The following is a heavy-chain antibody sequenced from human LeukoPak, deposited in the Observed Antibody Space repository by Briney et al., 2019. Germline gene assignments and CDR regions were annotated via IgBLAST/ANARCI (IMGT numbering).Heavy chain of an antibody. V-gene: IGHV3-53*01. CDR2: IYSGGST. D-gene: IGHD1-7*01. J-gene: IGHJ4*02. CDR1: GFIVSSNY. Sequence: GGSLRLSCAASGFIVSSNYMSWVRQAPGKGLEWVSVIYSGGSTYYADSVKGRFTISRDNSKNTLYLQMNSLRAEDTAVYYCARDWHYAFDYWGQGTLVTVSS. CDR3: ARDWHYAFDY.